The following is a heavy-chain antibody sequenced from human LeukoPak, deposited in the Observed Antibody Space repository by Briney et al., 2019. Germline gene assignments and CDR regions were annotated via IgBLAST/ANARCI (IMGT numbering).Heavy chain of an antibody. J-gene: IGHJ3*02. V-gene: IGHV1-2*02. CDR1: GYTIIGHY. D-gene: IGHD3-3*01. Sequence: ASVKVSCRASGYTIIGHYIRWVRHAPGQGPEWMGWMNPRMGDTNYSQKLGGSVTRSRDQSMNTAYMERNRLTSDHTAVYYCARAQTHSIFGVAVGAFDIWGQGTMVTVSS. CDR3: ARAQTHSIFGVAVGAFDI. CDR2: MNPRMGDT.